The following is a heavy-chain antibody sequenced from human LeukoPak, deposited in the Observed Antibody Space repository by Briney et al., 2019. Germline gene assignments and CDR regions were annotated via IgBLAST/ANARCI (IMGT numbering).Heavy chain of an antibody. V-gene: IGHV3-33*01. CDR2: IWYNGTDT. Sequence: GGSLKLSCVASGFTFSRFNMHWVRQAPGQGLEWVALIWYNGTDTYYADSVKGRFTISRDDSTNTVYLQMNSLRSEDTGLYDTARVFLVFVFWGHGTLVSVSS. CDR1: GFTFSRFN. CDR3: ARVFLVFVF. D-gene: IGHD3-3*01. J-gene: IGHJ4*01.